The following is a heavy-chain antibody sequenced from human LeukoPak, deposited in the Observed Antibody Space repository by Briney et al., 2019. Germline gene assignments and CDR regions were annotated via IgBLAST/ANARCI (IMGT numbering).Heavy chain of an antibody. D-gene: IGHD3-9*01. V-gene: IGHV1-2*02. J-gene: IGHJ4*02. Sequence: ASVKVSCKASGYTFTGYYMHWVRQAPGQGLEWMGWINHNSGGTNYAQKFQGRVTMTRDTSISTAYMELSRLRSDETAVYYCARDTNYDILTGYYTPGAYYFDYWGQGTLVTVSS. CDR1: GYTFTGYY. CDR2: INHNSGGT. CDR3: ARDTNYDILTGYYTPGAYYFDY.